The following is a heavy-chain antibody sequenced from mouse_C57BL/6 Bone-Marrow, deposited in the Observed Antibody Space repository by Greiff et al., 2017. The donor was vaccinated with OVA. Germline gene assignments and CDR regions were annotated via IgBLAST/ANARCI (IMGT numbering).Heavy chain of an antibody. CDR3: GRDRDGSSAWFAY. CDR1: GFTFSSYA. CDR2: ISAGGSYT. J-gene: IGHJ3*01. V-gene: IGHV5-4*01. Sequence: EVKLEESGGGLVKPGGSLKLSCAASGFTFSSYAMSWVRQTPEKRLEWVATISAGGSYTYYPDNVKGRFTISRDNAKNNLYLQMSHLKSEDTAMYYCGRDRDGSSAWFAYWGQGTLVTVSA. D-gene: IGHD1-1*01.